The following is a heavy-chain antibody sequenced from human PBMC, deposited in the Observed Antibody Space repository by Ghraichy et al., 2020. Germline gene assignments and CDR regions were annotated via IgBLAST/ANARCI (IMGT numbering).Heavy chain of an antibody. CDR1: GFTFSSYE. CDR3: AGDRTTKYYYDSSGLY. CDR2: ISSSGSTI. V-gene: IGHV3-48*03. D-gene: IGHD3-22*01. Sequence: GGSLRLSCAASGFTFSSYEMNWVRQAPGKGLEWVSYISSSGSTIYYADSVKGRFTISRDNAKNSLYLQMNSLRAEDTAVYYCAGDRTTKYYYDSSGLYWGQGTLVTVSS. J-gene: IGHJ4*02.